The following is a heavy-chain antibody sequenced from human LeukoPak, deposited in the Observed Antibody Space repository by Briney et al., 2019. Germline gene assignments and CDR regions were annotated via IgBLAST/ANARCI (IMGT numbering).Heavy chain of an antibody. CDR1: GFAFSSFG. CDR3: ARECSIPEYDSWPFFDY. V-gene: IGHV3-30*03. Sequence: GRSLRLSCAASGFAFSSFGMHWVRQAPGKGLEWVAVISYDGSNKHYADSVRGRFSISRDNSKNTLYLQMNSLTTEDKAVYDCARECSIPEYDSWPFFDYWGQGTLVTVSS. J-gene: IGHJ4*02. CDR2: ISYDGSNK. D-gene: IGHD6-13*01.